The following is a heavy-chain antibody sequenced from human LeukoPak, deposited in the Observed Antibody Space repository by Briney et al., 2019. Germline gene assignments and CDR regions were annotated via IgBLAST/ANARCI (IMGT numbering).Heavy chain of an antibody. D-gene: IGHD4-23*01. J-gene: IGHJ3*02. Sequence: SETLSLTCTVSGGSIMVAAYSWSWIRQPPGKGLEWIGYIYYSGRTYYNPSLKSRVTISLDRSKNQFSLKLSSMAAADTAVYFCARGYGDNSGAFDIWGQGTLVTVSS. V-gene: IGHV4-30-2*01. CDR3: ARGYGDNSGAFDI. CDR2: IYYSGRT. CDR1: GGSIMVAAYS.